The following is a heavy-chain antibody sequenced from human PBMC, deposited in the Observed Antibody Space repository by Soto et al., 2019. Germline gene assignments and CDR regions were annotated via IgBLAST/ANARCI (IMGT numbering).Heavy chain of an antibody. J-gene: IGHJ4*02. CDR2: ISYDGNIK. CDR3: AGALPQGSYFAF. Sequence: PGGSLRLCCVVSGFSFSSHAMHWVRQAPGKGLEWLTVISYDGNIKYYADSVKGRFTVSRDNSKNTLSLQLNSLRDEDTALYYCAGALPQGSYFAFGAQETLVPVSS. CDR1: GFSFSSHA. V-gene: IGHV3-30-3*01. D-gene: IGHD2-15*01.